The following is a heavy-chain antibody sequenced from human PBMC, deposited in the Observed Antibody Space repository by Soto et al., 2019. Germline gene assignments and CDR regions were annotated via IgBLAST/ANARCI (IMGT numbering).Heavy chain of an antibody. J-gene: IGHJ6*02. CDR2: IYYSGST. Sequence: PSETLSLTCTVSGGSISSYYWSWIRQPPGKGLEWIGYIYYSGSTNYNPSLKSRVTISVDTSKNQFSLKLSSVTAADTAVYYCARNNPPPSSWAPYGMDVWGQGTTVTVSS. V-gene: IGHV4-59*01. CDR3: ARNNPPPSSWAPYGMDV. CDR1: GGSISSYY. D-gene: IGHD2-2*01.